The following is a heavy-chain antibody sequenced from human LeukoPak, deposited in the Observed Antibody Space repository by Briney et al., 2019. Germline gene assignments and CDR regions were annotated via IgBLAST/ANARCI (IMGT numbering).Heavy chain of an antibody. CDR1: GFTFSSYA. J-gene: IGHJ4*02. D-gene: IGHD6-13*01. CDR3: ARVPTQQLVLGYFDY. Sequence: GGSLRLSCAASGFTFSSYAMHWVRQAPGKGLEWVAVIWYDGSNKYYADSVKGRFTISRDNSKNTLYLQMNSLRAEDTAVYYCARVPTQQLVLGYFDYWGQGTLVTVSS. CDR2: IWYDGSNK. V-gene: IGHV3-33*08.